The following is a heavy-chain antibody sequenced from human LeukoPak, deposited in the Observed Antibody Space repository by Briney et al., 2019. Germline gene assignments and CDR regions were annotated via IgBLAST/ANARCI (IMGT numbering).Heavy chain of an antibody. CDR2: IYYSGST. Sequence: SGTLSLTCTVSGGSISSYYWSWIRQPPGKGLEWIGYIYYSGSTNYSPSLKSRVTISLHTSKNQFSLRLSSVTAADTAVYYCARGPYCSGGSFFYFDYWGQGTLVTVSS. CDR1: GGSISSYY. D-gene: IGHD2-15*01. CDR3: ARGPYCSGGSFFYFDY. J-gene: IGHJ4*02. V-gene: IGHV4-59*08.